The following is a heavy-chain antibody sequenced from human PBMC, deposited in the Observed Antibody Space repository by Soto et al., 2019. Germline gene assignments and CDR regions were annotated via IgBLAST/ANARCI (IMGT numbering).Heavy chain of an antibody. CDR3: AVNPMDYGDYVAY. D-gene: IGHD4-17*01. V-gene: IGHV3-48*03. CDR1: GFTVSSYE. Sequence: EVQLVESGGGLVQPGGSLRLSCAASGFTVSSYEMNWVRQAPGKGLEWVSYISSSGSTIYYADSVKGRFTISRDNAKNSLYLQMNSLRAEDTAVYYCAVNPMDYGDYVAYWGQGTLVTVSS. CDR2: ISSSGSTI. J-gene: IGHJ4*02.